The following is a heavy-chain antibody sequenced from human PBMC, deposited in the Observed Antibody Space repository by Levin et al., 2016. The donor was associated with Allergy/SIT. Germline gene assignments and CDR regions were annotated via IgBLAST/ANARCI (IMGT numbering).Heavy chain of an antibody. Sequence: WVRQAPGQGLEWMGGIIPIFGTANYAQKFQGRVTITADESTSTAYMELSSLRSEDTAVYYCARALGVAGMYYFDYWGQGTLVTVSS. J-gene: IGHJ4*02. CDR3: ARALGVAGMYYFDY. D-gene: IGHD6-19*01. V-gene: IGHV1-69*01. CDR2: IIPIFGTA.